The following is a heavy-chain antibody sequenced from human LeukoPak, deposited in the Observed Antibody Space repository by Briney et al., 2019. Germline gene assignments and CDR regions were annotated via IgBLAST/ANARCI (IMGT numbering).Heavy chain of an antibody. J-gene: IGHJ4*02. CDR2: IRSKAYGGTT. Sequence: YPGGSLRLSCVASGFTFSSYAMSWVRQAPGKGLEWVGFIRSKAYGGTTEYAASVKGRFTISRDDSKSIAYLQMNSLKTEDTAVYYCTVCGGDCYFHYWGQGTLVTVSS. V-gene: IGHV3-49*04. CDR1: GFTFSSYA. CDR3: TVCGGDCYFHY. D-gene: IGHD2-21*01.